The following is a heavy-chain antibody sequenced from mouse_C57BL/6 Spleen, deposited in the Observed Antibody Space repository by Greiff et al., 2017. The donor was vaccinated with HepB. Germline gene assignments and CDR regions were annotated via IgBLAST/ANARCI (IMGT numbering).Heavy chain of an antibody. Sequence: QVQLKESGPGLVQPSQTLSITCTASGFSLTSYGVHWVRQSPGKGLEWLGGIWSGGGTDYNAALITRLSISKDNSKGQVFFKMNSLQADDTAIYYCARAYYSNYAYFDYWGQGTTLTVSS. CDR3: ARAYYSNYAYFDY. D-gene: IGHD2-5*01. V-gene: IGHV2-2*01. CDR2: IWSGGGT. CDR1: GFSLTSYG. J-gene: IGHJ2*01.